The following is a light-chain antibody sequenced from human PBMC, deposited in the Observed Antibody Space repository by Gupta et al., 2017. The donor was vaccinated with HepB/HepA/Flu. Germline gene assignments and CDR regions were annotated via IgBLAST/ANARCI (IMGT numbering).Light chain of an antibody. CDR2: GTS. V-gene: IGKV3-20*01. CDR1: QSVSSNY. J-gene: IGKJ1*01. CDR3: QQYGASPWT. Sequence: EVVLTQSPDTLYLFPGERASLSCKSSQSVSSNYLAWYQQKPGQAPRLLIYGTSTRATGIPDRFSGSGSGADFTLTINTLDLADFAVYICQQYGASPWTFGQGTRVEVK.